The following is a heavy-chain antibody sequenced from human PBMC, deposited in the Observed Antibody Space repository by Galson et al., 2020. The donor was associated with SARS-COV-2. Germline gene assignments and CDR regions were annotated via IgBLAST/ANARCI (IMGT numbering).Heavy chain of an antibody. CDR1: GYTLTELS. CDR3: ATSPSLVRSDWFDP. CDR2: FDPEDGET. D-gene: IGHD6-13*01. J-gene: IGHJ5*02. V-gene: IGHV1-24*01. Sequence: ASLKVSCKVSGYTLTELSMHWVRQAPGKGLEWMGGFDPEDGETIYAQKFQGRVTMTEDTSTDTAYMELSSLRSEDTAVYYCATSPSLVRSDWFDPWGQGTLVTVSS.